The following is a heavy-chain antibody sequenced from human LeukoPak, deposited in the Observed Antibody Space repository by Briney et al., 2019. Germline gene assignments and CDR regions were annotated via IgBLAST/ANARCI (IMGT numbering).Heavy chain of an antibody. CDR1: GFTFRSYA. CDR3: ARESPACGEDCYFDY. Sequence: GASLRLPCAAPGFTFRSYAMHWVRQAPGKGLEWVAGISYDGTNKDYADSVKGRFTISRDNSKNTLYLQMNSLRTDDTAVYYCARESPACGEDCYFDYWGQGTLVTVSS. D-gene: IGHD2-21*02. CDR2: ISYDGTNK. J-gene: IGHJ4*02. V-gene: IGHV3-30-3*01.